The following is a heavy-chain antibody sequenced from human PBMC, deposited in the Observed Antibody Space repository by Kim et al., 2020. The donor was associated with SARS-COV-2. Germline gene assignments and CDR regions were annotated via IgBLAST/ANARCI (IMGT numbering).Heavy chain of an antibody. D-gene: IGHD3-10*01. V-gene: IGHV3-33*01. J-gene: IGHJ6*02. CDR3: ARGFTMVRGVNFYYYYGMDV. CDR1: GFTFSSYG. CDR2: IWYDGSNK. Sequence: GGSLRLSCAASGFTFSSYGMHWVRQAPGKGLEWVAVIWYDGSNKYYADSVKGRFTISRDNSKNTLYLQMNSLRAEDMAVYYCARGFTMVRGVNFYYYYGMDVWGQGTTVTVSS.